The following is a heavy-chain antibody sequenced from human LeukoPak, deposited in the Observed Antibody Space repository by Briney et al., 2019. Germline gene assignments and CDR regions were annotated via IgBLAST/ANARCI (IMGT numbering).Heavy chain of an antibody. CDR2: VYSNGYT. J-gene: IGHJ4*02. D-gene: IGHD2-2*01. Sequence: SETLSLTCTVSGGSIRSYYWGWIRQPPGEALEWIGYVYSNGYTNYNPSLRSRVTMSVDTSKNQFSLKLSSVTAADTAVYYCARSPYCTSTSCYGAGTINYWGQGSLVIVSS. CDR1: GGSIRSYY. CDR3: ARSPYCTSTSCYGAGTINY. V-gene: IGHV4-59*01.